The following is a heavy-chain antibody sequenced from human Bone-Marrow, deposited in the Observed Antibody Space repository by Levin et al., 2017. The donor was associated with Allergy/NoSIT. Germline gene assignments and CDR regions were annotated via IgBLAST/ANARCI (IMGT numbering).Heavy chain of an antibody. V-gene: IGHV4-34*01. CDR2: ISQCGRT. CDR1: GGSLNTYY. D-gene: IGHD3-10*01. J-gene: IGHJ4*02. Sequence: SETLSLTCAVSGGSLNTYYWNWIRQAPGKGLEWIGEISQCGRTNYNPSLKSRLTLSVDMSKNQVSLRLHSMAAANTAVYYCAGGHGYGSVTSHFGFWGQGNQVTVSS. CDR3: AGGHGYGSVTSHFGF.